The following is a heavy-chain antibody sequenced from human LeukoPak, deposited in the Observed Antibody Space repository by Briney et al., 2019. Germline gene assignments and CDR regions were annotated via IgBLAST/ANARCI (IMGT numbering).Heavy chain of an antibody. CDR1: GGTFSSYA. J-gene: IGHJ4*02. V-gene: IGHV1-69*04. Sequence: GASVEVSCKASGGTFSSYAISWVRQAPGQGLEWMGRIIPILGIANYAQKFQGRVTITADKSTSTAYMELSSLRSEDTAVYYCAVVAVAGTLDYWGQGTLVTVSS. CDR2: IIPILGIA. D-gene: IGHD6-19*01. CDR3: AVVAVAGTLDY.